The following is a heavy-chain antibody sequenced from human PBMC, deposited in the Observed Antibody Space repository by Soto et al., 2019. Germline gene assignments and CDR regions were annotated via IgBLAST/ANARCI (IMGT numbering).Heavy chain of an antibody. Sequence: EVQLLEAGGGLLQPGGSLRLSCAASGFSFRDYGLSWVRQAPGKGLEWLSAIIGNGDTTYYADSVRGRFTIYRDNSKNTLYLQLNDLGAEDTAIYYCAKDYDYGDSLPFDYWGQGTLVTVSS. V-gene: IGHV3-23*01. J-gene: IGHJ4*02. D-gene: IGHD4-17*01. CDR2: IIGNGDTT. CDR3: AKDYDYGDSLPFDY. CDR1: GFSFRDYG.